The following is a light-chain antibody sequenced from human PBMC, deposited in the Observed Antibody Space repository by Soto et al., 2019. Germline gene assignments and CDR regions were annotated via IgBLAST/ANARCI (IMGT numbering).Light chain of an antibody. J-gene: IGKJ1*01. CDR3: QQYNSYPWT. CDR2: DAS. V-gene: IGKV1-5*01. CDR1: QSINRW. Sequence: DIQMTQSPSTRSASVGDRVTITCRASQSINRWLAWYQQKPGKAPKLLIYDASSLASGVPSMFSGSGSGTECTRTISSLQPDDFTTDYCQQYNSYPWTFGQGTKVDIK.